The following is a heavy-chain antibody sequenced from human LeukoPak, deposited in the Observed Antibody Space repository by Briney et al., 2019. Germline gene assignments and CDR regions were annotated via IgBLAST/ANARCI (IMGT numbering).Heavy chain of an antibody. CDR3: ARAVEMATTPYYYGMDV. J-gene: IGHJ6*02. D-gene: IGHD5-24*01. CDR1: GFTFSSYG. V-gene: IGHV3-33*01. CDR2: IWYDGSNK. Sequence: GGSLRLSCAASGFTFSSYGMHWVRQAPGKGLEWVAVIWYDGSNKYYADSGKGRFTISRDNSKNTLYLQMNSLRAEDTAVYYCARAVEMATTPYYYGMDVWGQGTTVTVSS.